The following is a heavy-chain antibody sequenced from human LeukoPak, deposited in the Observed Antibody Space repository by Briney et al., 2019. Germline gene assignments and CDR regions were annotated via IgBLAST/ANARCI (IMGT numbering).Heavy chain of an antibody. CDR1: GFTSSSYA. V-gene: IGHV3-23*01. D-gene: IGHD2-15*01. CDR2: ISGGDGTT. CDR3: AKSGLNRFDY. J-gene: IGHJ4*02. Sequence: GWTLRLSCAASGFTSSSYAMSWVRQAPGKGLEWVSTISGGDGTTSYAVSVKVRFTIPRDNSKNTVYLQMNSLRAEDTSVYYCAKSGLNRFDYWGEGTLDTVSS.